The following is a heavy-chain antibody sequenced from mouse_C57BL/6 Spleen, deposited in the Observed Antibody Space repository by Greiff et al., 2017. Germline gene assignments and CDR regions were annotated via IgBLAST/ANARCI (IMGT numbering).Heavy chain of an antibody. J-gene: IGHJ1*03. V-gene: IGHV1-64*01. Sequence: VQLQQPGAELVKPGASVQLSCKASGYTFTSYWMHWVKQRPGQGLEWIGMIHPNSGSTNYNEKFKSKATLTVDKSSSTAYMQLSSLTSEDSAVYYCARGGLGYWYFDVWGTGTTVTVSS. CDR1: GYTFTSYW. D-gene: IGHD4-1*01. CDR2: IHPNSGST. CDR3: ARGGLGYWYFDV.